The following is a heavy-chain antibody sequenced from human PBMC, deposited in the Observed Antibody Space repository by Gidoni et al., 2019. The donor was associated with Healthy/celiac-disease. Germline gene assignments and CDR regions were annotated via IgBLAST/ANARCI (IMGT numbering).Heavy chain of an antibody. CDR2: ISYDGSNK. Sequence: QVQLLESGGGVVLPGRSLRLSCAAYGFTFRRDGAHWVRQAPGTGLVWVAVISYDGSNKYYADSVEGRFSISRDNSKNTLYLQMNSLRAEDTAVYYCAKDIGGSYYGDDYYYYGMDVWGQGTTVTVSS. CDR1: GFTFRRDG. D-gene: IGHD1-26*01. CDR3: AKDIGGSYYGDDYYYYGMDV. J-gene: IGHJ6*02. V-gene: IGHV3-30*18.